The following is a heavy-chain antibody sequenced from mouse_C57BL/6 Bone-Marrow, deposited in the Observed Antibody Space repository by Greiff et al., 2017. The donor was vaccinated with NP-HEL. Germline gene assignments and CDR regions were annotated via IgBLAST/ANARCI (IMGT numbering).Heavy chain of an antibody. Sequence: EVKLQESGEGLVKPGGSLKLSCAASGFTFSSYAMSWVRQTPEKRLEWVAYISSGGDYIYYADTVKGRFTISSDNARNTLYLQMSSLKSEYTDMYYCTRKINYFGSSPYAMDYWGQGTSVTVSS. CDR1: GFTFSSYA. V-gene: IGHV5-9-1*02. D-gene: IGHD1-1*01. CDR3: TRKINYFGSSPYAMDY. CDR2: ISSGGDYI. J-gene: IGHJ4*01.